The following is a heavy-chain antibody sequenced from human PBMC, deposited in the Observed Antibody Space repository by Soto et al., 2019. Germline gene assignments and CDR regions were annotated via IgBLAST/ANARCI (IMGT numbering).Heavy chain of an antibody. CDR2: ISGYNGNT. D-gene: IGHD3-22*01. CDR3: ARVDYYDSSGYYGY. CDR1: GYTFTIYG. V-gene: IGHV1-18*04. J-gene: IGHJ4*02. Sequence: QVQLVQSGAEVKKPGASVKVSCKASGYTFTIYGISWVRQAPGQGLEWMGWISGYNGNTDYAQNLQDRVTLTTDASTSSVYMELRSRRSDDTAVYYCARVDYYDSSGYYGYWGPGTLITVPS.